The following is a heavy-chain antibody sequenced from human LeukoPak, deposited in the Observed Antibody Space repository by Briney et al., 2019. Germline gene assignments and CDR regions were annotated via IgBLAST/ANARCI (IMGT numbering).Heavy chain of an antibody. CDR3: ARRAGDYSHPYDY. CDR2: INSDGSST. V-gene: IGHV3-74*01. J-gene: IGHJ4*02. D-gene: IGHD3-22*01. Sequence: GGSLRLSCAASGFTFSSYWMHWVRQAPGKGLVWVSRINSDGSSTSYADSVKGRFTISRDNAKNTLYLQMNSLRAEDTAVYYCARRAGDYSHPYDYWGQGTLVTVSS. CDR1: GFTFSSYW.